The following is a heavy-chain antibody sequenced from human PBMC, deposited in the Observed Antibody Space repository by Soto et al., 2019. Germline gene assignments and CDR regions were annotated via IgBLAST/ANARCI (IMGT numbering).Heavy chain of an antibody. CDR1: GGSISSYY. J-gene: IGHJ4*02. Sequence: PSETLSLTCTVSGGSISSYYWSWIRQPPGKGLEWIGYIYYSGTTDYNPSLKSRVTILVDTSKNQFSLKLSSVTAADTAVYYCARGGWTLDYWGQGTLVTVS. CDR2: IYYSGTT. CDR3: ARGGWTLDY. D-gene: IGHD6-19*01. V-gene: IGHV4-59*01.